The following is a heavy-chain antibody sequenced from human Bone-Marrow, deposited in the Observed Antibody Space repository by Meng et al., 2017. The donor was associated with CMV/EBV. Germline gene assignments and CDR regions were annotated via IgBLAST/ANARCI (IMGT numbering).Heavy chain of an antibody. V-gene: IGHV4-34*01. CDR2: IHHSGSA. CDR3: ARGRADRPDS. CDR1: GGSFSGYS. J-gene: IGHJ5*01. D-gene: IGHD1-14*01. Sequence: SETLSLTCAVYGGSFSGYSWSWIRQPPGMGLEWIGEIHHSGSANYNPSLKSRVTISADTSKNQFSLRLTSVNAADTAVYYCARGRADRPDSWGQGTLVTVSS.